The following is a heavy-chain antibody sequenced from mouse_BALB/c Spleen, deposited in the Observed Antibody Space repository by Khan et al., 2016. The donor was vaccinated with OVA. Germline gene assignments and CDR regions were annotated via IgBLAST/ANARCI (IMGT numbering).Heavy chain of an antibody. CDR3: ARWFAY. J-gene: IGHJ3*01. V-gene: IGHV3-2*02. CDR1: GYSITSDYA. CDR2: INYSGGT. Sequence: EVQLQESGPGLVKPSQSLSLTCTVTGYSITSDYAWNWIRQFPGNKLEWMGYINYSGGTSYLPSLKSRISITRHTSKNQFFLQLNSVTTEDSATYYCARWFAYWGQGTLVTVS.